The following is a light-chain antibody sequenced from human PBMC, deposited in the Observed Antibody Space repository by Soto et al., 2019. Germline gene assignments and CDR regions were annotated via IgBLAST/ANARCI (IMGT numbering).Light chain of an antibody. Sequence: EKMMKHSPATLSVSTGERATLSCRASQSVSSNLAWYQQKPGQAPRLLIYGASTRATGIPARFSGSGSGTEFTLTINSLQSEDFVLYYCQQYNNWPRATFGGGTKVDIK. CDR3: QQYNNWPRAT. CDR2: GAS. CDR1: QSVSSN. J-gene: IGKJ4*01. V-gene: IGKV3-15*01.